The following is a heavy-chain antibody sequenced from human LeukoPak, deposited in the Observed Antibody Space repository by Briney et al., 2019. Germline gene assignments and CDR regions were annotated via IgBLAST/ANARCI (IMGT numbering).Heavy chain of an antibody. D-gene: IGHD2-15*01. V-gene: IGHV3-23*01. CDR3: AKDPSGGSCYPDY. J-gene: IGHJ4*02. CDR2: ISGSGGST. Sequence: GGSLRLSCAASGFTFSNYVMSWVRQAPGKGLEWVSAISGSGGSTYYADSVKGRFTISRDNSKNTLYLQMNSLRAEDTAVYYCAKDPSGGSCYPDYWGQGTLVTVSS. CDR1: GFTFSNYV.